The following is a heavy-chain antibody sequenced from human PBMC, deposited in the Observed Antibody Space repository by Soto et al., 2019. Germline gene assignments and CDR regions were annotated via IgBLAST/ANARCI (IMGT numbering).Heavy chain of an antibody. Sequence: PSETLSLTCAVYGGSFSGYYWSWIRQPPGKGLEWIGEINHSGSTNYNPSLKSRVTISVDTSKNQFSLKLSSVTAADTAVYYCASVKQWLVFPKQNSNWFDPWGQGTLVTVSS. V-gene: IGHV4-34*01. CDR1: GGSFSGYY. J-gene: IGHJ5*02. CDR3: ASVKQWLVFPKQNSNWFDP. CDR2: INHSGST. D-gene: IGHD6-19*01.